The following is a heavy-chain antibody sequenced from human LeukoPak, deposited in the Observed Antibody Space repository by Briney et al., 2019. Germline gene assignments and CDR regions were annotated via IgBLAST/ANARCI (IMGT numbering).Heavy chain of an antibody. V-gene: IGHV3-7*01. CDR3: ARGGATKTFDF. Sequence: GSLRLSCSASGFAFSTYWMTWVRQAPGKGLEWVANINLDGNEVHYVDSLKDRFAISRDTAENSVYLQMHILRAEDTAVYYCARGGATKTFDFWGQGTLVTVSS. CDR1: GFAFSTYW. J-gene: IGHJ4*02. CDR2: INLDGNEV. D-gene: IGHD1-26*01.